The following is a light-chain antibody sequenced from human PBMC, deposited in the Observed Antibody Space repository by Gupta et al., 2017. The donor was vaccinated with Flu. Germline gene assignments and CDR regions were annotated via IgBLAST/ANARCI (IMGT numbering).Light chain of an antibody. V-gene: IGKV3-15*01. Sequence: GERVTLSCRASQSVSSNLAWYQQHSGQAPRLLIYCATTRATGIPARFSGSCSGTEFTITITSLQSEDFAVDYCQQYNNWPPSTFGRGTKVEIK. CDR3: QQYNNWPPST. CDR2: CAT. J-gene: IGKJ4*01. CDR1: QSVSSN.